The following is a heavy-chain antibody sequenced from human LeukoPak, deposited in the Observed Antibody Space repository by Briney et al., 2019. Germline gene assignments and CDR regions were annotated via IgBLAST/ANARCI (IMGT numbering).Heavy chain of an antibody. D-gene: IGHD2-15*01. V-gene: IGHV3-30*02. CDR3: TQVGCSGSSCWNYYYYMDV. J-gene: IGHJ6*03. Sequence: PGGSLRLSCAASGFTFSSYGMHWVRQAPGKGLEWVAFIRYDGSNKYYADSVKGRFTISRDNSKNTLYLQMNSLRAEDTAVYYCTQVGCSGSSCWNYYYYMDVWGKGTTVTISS. CDR1: GFTFSSYG. CDR2: IRYDGSNK.